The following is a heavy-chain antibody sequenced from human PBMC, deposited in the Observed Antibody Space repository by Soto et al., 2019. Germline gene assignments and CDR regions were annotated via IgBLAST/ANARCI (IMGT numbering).Heavy chain of an antibody. V-gene: IGHV1-8*02. CDR1: GYDFTAYD. CDR3: GRGPSPRAPAGGTPYYYAMDV. Sequence: ASVKVSCKASGYDFTAYDINWVRQASGQGLECMGWMNPINGATGSARRFQGRVSMTRXTXXGXXXLXLXXLRXDDSAVYYCGRGPSPRAPAGGTPYYYAMDVWG. D-gene: IGHD6-13*01. CDR2: MNPINGAT. J-gene: IGHJ6*02.